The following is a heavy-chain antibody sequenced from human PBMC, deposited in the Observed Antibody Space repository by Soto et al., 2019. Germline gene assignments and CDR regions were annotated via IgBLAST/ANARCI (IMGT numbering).Heavy chain of an antibody. CDR1: GGSISSYY. CDR3: ARGGTGSGSYYEYYYGMDV. V-gene: IGHV4-59*01. Sequence: SETLSLTCTVSGGSISSYYWSWIRQPPGKGLEWVGYIYYSGSTNYNPSLKSRVTISVDTSKNQFSLKLSSVTAADTAVYYCARGGTGSGSYYEYYYGMDVWGQGTTVTVS. D-gene: IGHD3-10*01. CDR2: IYYSGST. J-gene: IGHJ6*02.